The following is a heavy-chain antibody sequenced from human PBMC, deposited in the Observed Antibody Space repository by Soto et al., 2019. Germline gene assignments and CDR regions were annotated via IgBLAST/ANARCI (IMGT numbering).Heavy chain of an antibody. V-gene: IGHV1-69*12. CDR3: ARGNHRWLQLWYFDL. Sequence: QVQLVQSGAEVKKPGSSVKVSCKASGGTFSNYPISWVRQAPGQGLEWMGGIIPIFGTVNYAQKFQGRVTIPAAESTSTAYMELSSLRSEDTAVYYCARGNHRWLQLWYFDLWGRGTLVTVSS. D-gene: IGHD5-12*01. CDR1: GGTFSNYP. CDR2: IIPIFGTV. J-gene: IGHJ2*01.